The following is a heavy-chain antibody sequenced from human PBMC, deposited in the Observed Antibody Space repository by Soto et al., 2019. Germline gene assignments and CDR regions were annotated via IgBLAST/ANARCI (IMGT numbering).Heavy chain of an antibody. CDR3: ARALLSHSYDSGGYNSYFHAMDV. CDR2: IIPISETT. Sequence: QVQLVQSGAEVKKPGSSGKVSCKASGGTFSSLDINWVRQAPGQGLEWMGGIIPISETTNYAQIFQGRVSIVADISTSTAYMELSRLRSEDTAVYYCARALLSHSYDSGGYNSYFHAMDVWGQGTPVTVSS. J-gene: IGHJ6*02. V-gene: IGHV1-69*06. D-gene: IGHD3-22*01. CDR1: GGTFSSLD.